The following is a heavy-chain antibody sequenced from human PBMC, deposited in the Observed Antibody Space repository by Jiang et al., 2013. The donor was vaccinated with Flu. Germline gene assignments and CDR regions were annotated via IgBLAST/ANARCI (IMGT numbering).Heavy chain of an antibody. V-gene: IGHV1-18*01. CDR1: GYTFTSYG. CDR2: ISAYNGNT. Sequence: GAEVKKPGASVKVSCKASGYTFTSYGISWVRQAPGQGLEWMGWISAYNGNTNYAQKLQDRVTMTTGTSTSTAYMELRSLRSDDTAVYYCARSTDYDFWSGYFSDDAFDIWGQGTMVTVSS. J-gene: IGHJ3*02. D-gene: IGHD3-3*01. CDR3: ARSTDYDFWSGYFSDDAFDI.